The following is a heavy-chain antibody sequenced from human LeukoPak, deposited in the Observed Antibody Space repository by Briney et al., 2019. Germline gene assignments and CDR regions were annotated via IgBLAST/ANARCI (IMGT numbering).Heavy chain of an antibody. J-gene: IGHJ2*01. Sequence: SKTLSLTCTVSGGSISSYYWSWIRQTAGEGLEWIGRFYTSGSASYNPSLKSRVSLSVDTSKNQFSLKLSSVTAADTAVYYCARDPLGNFWYFDLWGRGALVTVSS. CDR2: FYTSGSA. V-gene: IGHV4-4*07. CDR3: ARDPLGNFWYFDL. D-gene: IGHD4-23*01. CDR1: GGSISSYY.